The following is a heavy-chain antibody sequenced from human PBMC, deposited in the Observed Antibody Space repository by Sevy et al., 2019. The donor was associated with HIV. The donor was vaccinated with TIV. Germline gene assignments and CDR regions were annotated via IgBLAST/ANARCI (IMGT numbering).Heavy chain of an antibody. CDR3: ARVRFVVVVAATLGCYGMDV. J-gene: IGHJ6*02. Sequence: ASVKVSCKASGYTFTGYYMHWVRQAPGQGLEWMGWINLNSGGTNYAQKFQGRVTMTRDTSISTAYMELSRLRSDDTTVSYCARVRFVVVVAATLGCYGMDVWGQGTTVTVSS. CDR1: GYTFTGYY. CDR2: INLNSGGT. V-gene: IGHV1-2*02. D-gene: IGHD2-15*01.